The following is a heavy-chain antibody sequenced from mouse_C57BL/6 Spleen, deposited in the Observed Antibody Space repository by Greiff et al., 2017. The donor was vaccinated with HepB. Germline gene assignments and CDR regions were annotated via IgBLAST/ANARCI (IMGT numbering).Heavy chain of an antibody. CDR2: IHPSDSDT. CDR1: GYTFTSYW. V-gene: IGHV1-74*01. CDR3: AISRSVYAMDY. D-gene: IGHD1-1*01. Sequence: QVQLQQPGAELVKPGASVKVSCKASGYTFTSYWMHWVKQRPGQGLEWIGRIHPSDSDTNYNQKFKGKATLTVDKSSSTAYMQLSSLTSEDSAVYYCAISRSVYAMDYWGQGTSVTVSS. J-gene: IGHJ4*01.